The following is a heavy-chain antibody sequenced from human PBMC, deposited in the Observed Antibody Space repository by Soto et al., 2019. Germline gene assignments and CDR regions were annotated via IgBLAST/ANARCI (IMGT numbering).Heavy chain of an antibody. D-gene: IGHD6-13*01. CDR3: ARRGYGSRWPNVYMDV. Sequence: GGSLRLSCAASGFTSSSYGMHWVRQAPGKGLEWVAVIWYDGSNKYYADSVKGRFTISRDNSKNTLYLQMNSLRAEDTAVYYCARRGYGSRWPNVYMDVWGKGTTVTVSS. V-gene: IGHV3-33*01. CDR2: IWYDGSNK. J-gene: IGHJ6*03. CDR1: GFTSSSYG.